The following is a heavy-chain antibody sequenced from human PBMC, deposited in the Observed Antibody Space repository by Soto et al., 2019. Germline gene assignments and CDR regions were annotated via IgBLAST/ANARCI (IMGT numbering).Heavy chain of an antibody. CDR3: ARGYLSSTRCYYLNDY. D-gene: IGHD2-2*01. V-gene: IGHV1-18*01. CDR1: GYTFTSYG. Sequence: GASVKVSCKASGYTFTSYGISWVRQAPGQGLEWMGWISAYNGNTSYAQKLQGRVTMTTDTSTSTAYMELRSLRSDDTAVYYCARGYLSSTRCYYLNDYRCQGTLVTVSS. CDR2: ISAYNGNT. J-gene: IGHJ4*02.